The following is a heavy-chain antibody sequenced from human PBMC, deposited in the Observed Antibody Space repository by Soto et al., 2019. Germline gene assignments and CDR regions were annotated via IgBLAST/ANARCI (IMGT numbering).Heavy chain of an antibody. D-gene: IGHD1-26*01. V-gene: IGHV1-24*01. J-gene: IGHJ4*01. CDR1: RYTLTELS. Sequence: KVPRYTLTELSRQWVRHFHEKGLEWMGGFDPDDGETIYAQKFQGRVTMTEDTSTDTAYMELSSLRSEDTSVYYCATGERLDSTYFAFWGHGTLVTVFS. CDR2: FDPDDGET. CDR3: ATGERLDSTYFAF.